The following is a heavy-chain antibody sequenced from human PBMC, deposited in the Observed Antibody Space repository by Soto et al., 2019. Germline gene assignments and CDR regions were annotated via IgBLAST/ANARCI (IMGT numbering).Heavy chain of an antibody. CDR3: ARHEGNGNVWPLDY. Sequence: SETLSLTCTVSGGSINSYYWSWIRQPPGKGLEWIGFSYYTGDTDYNPSLKSRVTISVDTSKNQLSLRLTSVTAEDTAVYYCARHEGNGNVWPLDYWGQGILVTVSS. D-gene: IGHD2-8*01. V-gene: IGHV4-59*08. J-gene: IGHJ4*02. CDR2: SYYTGDT. CDR1: GGSINSYY.